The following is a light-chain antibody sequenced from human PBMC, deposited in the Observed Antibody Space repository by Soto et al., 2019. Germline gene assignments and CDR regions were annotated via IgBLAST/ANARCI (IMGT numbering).Light chain of an antibody. V-gene: IGKV1-17*01. CDR2: AAS. Sequence: DIQMTQSPSSLSASVGDRVTVTCRASQNIYNYLNWYQQKPGKAPKRLIYAASTLQSGVPSRFSGSGSGTEFTLTINSLQPEDFATYYCLQHNNYPYTFGQGTKLEIK. CDR3: LQHNNYPYT. CDR1: QNIYNY. J-gene: IGKJ2*01.